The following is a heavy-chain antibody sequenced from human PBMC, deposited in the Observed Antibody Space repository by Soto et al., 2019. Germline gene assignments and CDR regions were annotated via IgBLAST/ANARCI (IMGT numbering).Heavy chain of an antibody. CDR1: GASISSSY. D-gene: IGHD3-3*01. CDR3: ARESDWSGYFVH. J-gene: IGHJ4*02. Sequence: SETLSLTYTVSGASISSSYWSWIRQTPEKTLEWIGYIYYNRQTDYNPSLKSRLTISVDTSKSQVSLKLTSVAAADTAVYYCARESDWSGYFVHWGQGSPVTVSS. CDR2: IYYNRQT. V-gene: IGHV4-59*01.